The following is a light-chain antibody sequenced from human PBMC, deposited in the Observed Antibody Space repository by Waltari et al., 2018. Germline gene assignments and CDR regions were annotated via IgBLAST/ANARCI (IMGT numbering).Light chain of an antibody. Sequence: SYELTQPPSVSVSPGQTARITCEGNNIGRKSIHRYQQKPGQAPVLVVYDDSDRPSGIPERFSGSNSENTATLTISRVEAGDEADFYCQVWDGNNDHPWVFGGGTKLTVL. J-gene: IGLJ3*02. CDR2: DDS. CDR1: NIGRKS. V-gene: IGLV3-21*02. CDR3: QVWDGNNDHPWV.